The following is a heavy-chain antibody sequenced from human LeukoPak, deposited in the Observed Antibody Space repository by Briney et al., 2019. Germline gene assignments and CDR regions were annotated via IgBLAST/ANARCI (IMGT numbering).Heavy chain of an antibody. CDR1: GYAFTSYG. V-gene: IGHV1-18*01. Sequence: ASVKVSCKASGYAFTSYGISWVRQAPGQGLEWMGWISAYNGNTNYAQKLQGRVTMTTDTSTSTAYMELRSLRSDDTAVYYCARGTYCSSTSCSYFDYWGQGTLVTVSS. CDR3: ARGTYCSSTSCSYFDY. CDR2: ISAYNGNT. J-gene: IGHJ4*02. D-gene: IGHD2-2*01.